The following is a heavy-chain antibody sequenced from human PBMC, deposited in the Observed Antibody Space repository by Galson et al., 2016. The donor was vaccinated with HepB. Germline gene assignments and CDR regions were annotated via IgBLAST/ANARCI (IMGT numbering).Heavy chain of an antibody. CDR1: GFTFRSYW. D-gene: IGHD3-22*01. CDR3: AREGYYYDNSFFRRENAFDI. CDR2: INSDGNTT. J-gene: IGHJ3*02. Sequence: SLRLSCAASGFTFRSYWMSWVRQAPGKGLVWVSRINSDGNTTNYADSGKGRFTISRDNAKNTLYLQMNSLRAEDTAVYYCAREGYYYDNSFFRRENAFDIWGQGTMVTVSS. V-gene: IGHV3-74*01.